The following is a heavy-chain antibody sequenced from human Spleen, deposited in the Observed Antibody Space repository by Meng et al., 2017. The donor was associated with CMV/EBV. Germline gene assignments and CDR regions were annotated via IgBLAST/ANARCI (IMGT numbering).Heavy chain of an antibody. CDR2: INHSGST. CDR3: ARGRTRPLGYCTNGVCPDRYEG. D-gene: IGHD2-8*01. Sequence: CFSRGWIRQPPGKGLEWIGEINHSGSTNYNPSLKSRVTISVDTSKKQFSLKLSSVTAADTAVYYCARGRTRPLGYCTNGVCPDRYEGWGQGTLVTVSS. J-gene: IGHJ4*02. V-gene: IGHV4-34*01. CDR1: CFS.